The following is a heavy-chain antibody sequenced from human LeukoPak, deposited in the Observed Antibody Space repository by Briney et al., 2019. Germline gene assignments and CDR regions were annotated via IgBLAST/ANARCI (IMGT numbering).Heavy chain of an antibody. D-gene: IGHD6-13*01. CDR2: INHSGRT. CDR1: GGSFSGYY. CDR3: ARDVGFYGDTIAAAGTDEWFDP. J-gene: IGHJ5*02. Sequence: PSETLSLTCAVYGGSFSGYYWSWIRQPPGKGLEWIGEINHSGRTNYNPPLKSGVTISVDTSKNQFSLKLSFVTAADTAVYYCARDVGFYGDTIAAAGTDEWFDPWGQGTLVTVSS. V-gene: IGHV4-34*01.